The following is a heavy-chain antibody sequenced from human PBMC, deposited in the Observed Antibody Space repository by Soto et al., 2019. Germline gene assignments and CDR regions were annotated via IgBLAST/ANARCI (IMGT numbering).Heavy chain of an antibody. D-gene: IGHD6-19*01. Sequence: QVQLVQSGGEVKRPGASVKVSCKASGYMFSNYAISWVRQTPGQGLEWMGWINVYNGNTNYAQKFQGRVTMATDTSTNTADLDLRSLRSDDTAVYFCARDLSSGWFDYWVQGTLVIVSS. J-gene: IGHJ4*02. CDR1: GYMFSNYA. V-gene: IGHV1-18*01. CDR2: INVYNGNT. CDR3: ARDLSSGWFDY.